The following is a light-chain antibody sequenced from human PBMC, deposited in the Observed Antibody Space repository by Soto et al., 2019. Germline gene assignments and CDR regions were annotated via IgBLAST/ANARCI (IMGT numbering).Light chain of an antibody. Sequence: DIQMTQSPSSLSASVGERVTITCRESQSISSYLNWYQQKPGKVPKLXIYGAVSLQSGVRSRFSGSGAGTDFTLTISSLQPEDFATYYCQQSYSSTITFGQGTRLEIK. CDR3: QQSYSSTIT. CDR1: QSISSY. CDR2: GAV. V-gene: IGKV1-39*01. J-gene: IGKJ5*01.